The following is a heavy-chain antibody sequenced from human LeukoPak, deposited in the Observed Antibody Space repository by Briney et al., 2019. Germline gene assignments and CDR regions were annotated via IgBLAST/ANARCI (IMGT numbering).Heavy chain of an antibody. D-gene: IGHD3-22*01. J-gene: IGHJ4*02. CDR3: AYAVGDYDSFDY. CDR1: GYSFTSYW. CDR2: IDPSDSYT. V-gene: IGHV5-10-1*01. Sequence: GEALKISCKGSGYSFTSYWVTWVRQMPGKGLEWMGTIDPSDSYTNYSPSFQGHVTISADKSISTAYLQWSSLKASDTAMYYCAYAVGDYDSFDYWGQGTLVTVSS.